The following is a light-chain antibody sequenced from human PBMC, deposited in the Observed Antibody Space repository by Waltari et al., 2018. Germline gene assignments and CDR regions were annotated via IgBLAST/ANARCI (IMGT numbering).Light chain of an antibody. CDR3: SSYAHNNHFV. J-gene: IGLJ1*01. CDR1: NSDVGAYNY. CDR2: EVT. Sequence: QSVLTQPPSATGSPGQSVTISCTGTNSDVGAYNYVPWYPQHPGKVPKLLIYEVTKRPSGVPDRFSGSKSGNTASLTVSGLQADDEADYYCSSYAHNNHFVFGTGTKVTVL. V-gene: IGLV2-8*01.